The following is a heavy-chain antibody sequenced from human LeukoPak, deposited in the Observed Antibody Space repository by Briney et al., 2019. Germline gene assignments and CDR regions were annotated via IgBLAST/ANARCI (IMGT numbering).Heavy chain of an antibody. CDR2: MDPNSGNT. CDR1: GYTFTTYD. D-gene: IGHD3-22*01. CDR3: ARTYYYDSADFRTLYGMDV. Sequence: ASVKVSCKASGYTFTTYDINWVRQATGQGLEWMGWMDPNSGNTGYAQKFQGRVTMTRNTSIRTAYMELSSLRSEDTAVYYCARTYYYDSADFRTLYGMDVWGQGTTVTVSS. V-gene: IGHV1-8*01. J-gene: IGHJ6*02.